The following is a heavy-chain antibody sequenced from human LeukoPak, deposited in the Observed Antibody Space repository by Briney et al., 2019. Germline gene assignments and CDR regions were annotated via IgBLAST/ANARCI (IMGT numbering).Heavy chain of an antibody. D-gene: IGHD1-1*01. CDR2: IYNSGST. CDR1: GYSISSGYY. J-gene: IGHJ3*02. Sequence: SETLSLTCTASGYSISSGYYWTWIRQPAGKGLEWIGRIYNSGSTNYNPSLKSRVAISVDTSKNQFFLKLSSVTAADTAVYYCAITTNWLPDAFDIWGQGTMVTVSS. V-gene: IGHV4-61*02. CDR3: AITTNWLPDAFDI.